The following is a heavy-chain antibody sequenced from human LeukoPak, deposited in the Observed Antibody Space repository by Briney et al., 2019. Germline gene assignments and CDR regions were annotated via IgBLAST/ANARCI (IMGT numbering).Heavy chain of an antibody. V-gene: IGHV1-8*03. J-gene: IGHJ4*02. CDR3: ASLNIEKYYYGSGSYYGYFDY. D-gene: IGHD3-10*01. CDR2: MNPNSGNT. CDR1: GYTFTSYD. Sequence: ASVKVSCKASGYTFTSYDINWVRQATGQGLEWMGWMNPNSGNTGYAQKFQGRVTITRNTSISTAYMELSSLRSEDTAVYYCASLNIEKYYYGSGSYYGYFDYWGQGTLVTVSS.